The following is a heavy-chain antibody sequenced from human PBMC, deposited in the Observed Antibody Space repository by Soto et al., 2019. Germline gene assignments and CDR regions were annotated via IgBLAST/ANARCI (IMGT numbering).Heavy chain of an antibody. CDR2: MNTNTNST. Sequence: QVQLVQSGAEAKRPGASVKVSCKASGYTFTTHDIHWVRQAPGQGLEWMGWMNTNTNSTDCAQKIQGRVTLTWNTSISTAYLELRRLKFDDTAVYYCAREVVEVVETTSLWFDPWGQGTLVTVSS. V-gene: IGHV1-8*01. CDR1: GYTFTTHD. D-gene: IGHD2-15*01. CDR3: AREVVEVVETTSLWFDP. J-gene: IGHJ5*02.